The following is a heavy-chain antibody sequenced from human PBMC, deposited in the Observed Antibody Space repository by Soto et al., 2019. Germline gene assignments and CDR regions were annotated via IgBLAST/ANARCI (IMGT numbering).Heavy chain of an antibody. CDR3: AAVVVVAATSSIDY. CDR2: IYYSGST. Sequence: QVQLQESGPGLVKPSQTLSLTCTVSGGSISSGGYYGSWIRQHPGKGLEWIGYIYYSGSTYYNPSLKSRFTISVDTSKNQFSLKLSSVTAADTAVYYCAAVVVVAATSSIDYWGQGTLVTVSS. CDR1: GGSISSGGYY. V-gene: IGHV4-31*03. D-gene: IGHD2-15*01. J-gene: IGHJ4*02.